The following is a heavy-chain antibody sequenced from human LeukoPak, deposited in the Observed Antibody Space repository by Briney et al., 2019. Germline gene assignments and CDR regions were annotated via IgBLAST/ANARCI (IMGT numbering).Heavy chain of an antibody. Sequence: ASVKVSCKASGYTFTSYGISWVRQAPGQGLEWMGWISAYNGNTNYAQKLQGRATMTTDTSTSTAYMELRSLRSDDTAVYYCARVAVGYGDYQSFDYWGQGTLVTVSS. V-gene: IGHV1-18*01. CDR3: ARVAVGYGDYQSFDY. D-gene: IGHD4-17*01. CDR2: ISAYNGNT. CDR1: GYTFTSYG. J-gene: IGHJ4*02.